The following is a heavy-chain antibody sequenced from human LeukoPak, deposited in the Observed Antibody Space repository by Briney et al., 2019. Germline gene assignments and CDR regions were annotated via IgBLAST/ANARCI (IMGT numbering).Heavy chain of an antibody. Sequence: GGSLRLSCGASGFTFSSYSMNWVRQAPGKGLEWVSYISGSSRNIYYPDSVRGRFTISRDNAKNSLYLQMNSLRDEDTAVYYCARDGAAHCGGDCYSGAFDIWGQGTMVTVSS. CDR1: GFTFSSYS. CDR2: ISGSSRNI. D-gene: IGHD2-21*02. CDR3: ARDGAAHCGGDCYSGAFDI. J-gene: IGHJ3*02. V-gene: IGHV3-48*02.